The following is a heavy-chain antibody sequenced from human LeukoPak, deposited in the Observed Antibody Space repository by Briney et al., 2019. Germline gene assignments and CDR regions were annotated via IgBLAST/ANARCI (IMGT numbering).Heavy chain of an antibody. J-gene: IGHJ4*02. CDR1: GFTFSSYA. D-gene: IGHD3-10*01. CDR3: AKKGLWFGELLYSYYFDY. CDR2: ISGSGGST. V-gene: IGHV3-23*01. Sequence: PGGSLRLSCAASGFTFSSYAMSWVRQAPGKGLEWVSAISGSGGSTYYADSVKGRFTISRDNSKNTLYLQMNSLRAEDTAVYYCAKKGLWFGELLYSYYFDYWGQGTLVTVSS.